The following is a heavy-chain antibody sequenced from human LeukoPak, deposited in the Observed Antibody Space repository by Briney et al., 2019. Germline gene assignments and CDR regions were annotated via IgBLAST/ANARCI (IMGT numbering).Heavy chain of an antibody. CDR2: IIPIFGTA. V-gene: IGHV1-69*05. J-gene: IGHJ4*02. Sequence: SVKVSCKASGGTFSSYAISWVRQAPGQGLEWMGGIIPIFGTANYAQKFQGRVTITTDESTSTVYMELSSLRSEDTAVYYCARAYGKQLAEYYFDYWGQGTLVTVSS. CDR3: ARAYGKQLAEYYFDY. CDR1: GGTFSSYA. D-gene: IGHD6-13*01.